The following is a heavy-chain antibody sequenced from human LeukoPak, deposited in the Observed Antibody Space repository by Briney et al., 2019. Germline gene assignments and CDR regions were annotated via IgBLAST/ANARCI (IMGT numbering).Heavy chain of an antibody. CDR3: AELGITMIGGV. D-gene: IGHD3-10*02. V-gene: IGHV3-74*01. CDR2: INSDGINT. J-gene: IGHJ6*04. Sequence: GGSLRLSCAASGFTFSNYWMHWVRQAPGKGLVWVSRINSDGINTSYADSVKGRFTISRDNAKNSLYLQMNSLRAEDTAVYYCAELGITMIGGVWGKGTTVTVSS. CDR1: GFTFSNYW.